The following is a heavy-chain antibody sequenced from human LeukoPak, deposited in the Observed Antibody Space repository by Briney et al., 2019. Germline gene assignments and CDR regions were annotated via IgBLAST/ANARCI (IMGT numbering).Heavy chain of an antibody. CDR1: GGSISSYY. D-gene: IGHD6-19*01. Sequence: SETLSLTCTVSGGSISSYYWSWIRQPAGKGLEWIGRIYTSGRTNYNPSLKSRVTMSVDTSKYQCSLKLSSVTAADTAVYYCARESEEAGSPNTWGQGTLVTVSS. CDR2: IYTSGRT. V-gene: IGHV4-4*07. J-gene: IGHJ4*02. CDR3: ARESEEAGSPNT.